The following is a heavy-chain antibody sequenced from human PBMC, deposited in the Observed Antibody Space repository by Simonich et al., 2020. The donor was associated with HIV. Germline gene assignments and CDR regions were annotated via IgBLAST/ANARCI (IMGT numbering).Heavy chain of an antibody. Sequence: QVQLVESVGGVVQPGRSLRLSCAASGFTFSSYAMHWVRQAPGKGLEWVAGISYDGSNKYYADSVKGRFTISRDNSKNTLYLQMNSLRAEDTAVYYCASGGSISSVWADDYWGQGTLVTVSS. CDR2: ISYDGSNK. V-gene: IGHV3-30*07. CDR3: ASGGSISSVWADDY. D-gene: IGHD3-16*01. J-gene: IGHJ4*02. CDR1: GFTFSSYA.